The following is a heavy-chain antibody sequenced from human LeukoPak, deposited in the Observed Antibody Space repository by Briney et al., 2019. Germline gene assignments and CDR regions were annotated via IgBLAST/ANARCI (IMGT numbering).Heavy chain of an antibody. V-gene: IGHV1-46*02. J-gene: IGHJ6*02. D-gene: IGHD3-10*01. CDR3: ARDSGNYHYDMDV. Sequence: ASVKVSCKTSGYSFNSHHVHWVRQASGQGLEWMGINFFHDGTTSNTQKFPGRLTMTRDTSTSTVYMELSSLRSEDTAVYYCARDSGNYHYDMDVWGQGTTVIVSS. CDR2: NFFHDGTT. CDR1: GYSFNSHH.